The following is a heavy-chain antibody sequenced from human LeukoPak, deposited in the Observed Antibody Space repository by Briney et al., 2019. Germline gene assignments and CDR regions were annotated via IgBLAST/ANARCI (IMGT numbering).Heavy chain of an antibody. CDR3: ARGEAAYDFWSGDLDY. V-gene: IGHV4-59*01. J-gene: IGHJ4*02. CDR1: GGSISSYY. D-gene: IGHD3-3*01. CDR2: IDYSGST. Sequence: PSETLSLTCTVSGGSISSYYWSWIRQPPGKGLEWIGYIDYSGSTNYNPSLKSRVTISVDTSKNQFSLKLSSVTAADTAVYYCARGEAAYDFWSGDLDYRGQGTLVTVSS.